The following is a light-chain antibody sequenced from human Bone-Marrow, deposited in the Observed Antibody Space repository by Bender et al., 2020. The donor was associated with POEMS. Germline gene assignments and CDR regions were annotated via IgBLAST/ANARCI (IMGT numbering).Light chain of an antibody. CDR3: QSYDSNNVV. CDR2: EDN. V-gene: IGLV6-57*02. CDR1: SGSIASNY. J-gene: IGLJ2*01. Sequence: NLMLTQPHSVSESPGKTVTISCTGSSGSIASNYVQWYQQRPGSVPTTVIYEDNQRPSGVPDRFSGSIDSSSNSASLTISGLKTEDEADYYCQSYDSNNVVFGGGTKLTVL.